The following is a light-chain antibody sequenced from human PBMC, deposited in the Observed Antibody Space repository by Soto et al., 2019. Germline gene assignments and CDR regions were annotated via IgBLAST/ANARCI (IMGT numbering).Light chain of an antibody. J-gene: IGKJ1*01. CDR1: RNVGSK. Sequence: EIVMSHSPATLSVTQCERGTLSCMASRNVGSKLAGYMQKPGQAPRLLIYGASTRATGIPARFSGSGSGTEFTLTISSLQSEDFAVYYCQQYNNWPPTFGQGAKVDIK. V-gene: IGKV3-15*01. CDR2: GAS. CDR3: QQYNNWPPT.